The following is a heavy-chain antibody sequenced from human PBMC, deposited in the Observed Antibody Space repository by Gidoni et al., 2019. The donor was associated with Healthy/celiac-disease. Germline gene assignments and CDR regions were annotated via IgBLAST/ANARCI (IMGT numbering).Heavy chain of an antibody. CDR2: ISYDGSNK. J-gene: IGHJ3*02. V-gene: IGHV3-30*18. Sequence: QVQLVESGAGVVQPGRSLRLSCAVSGFTFSSYGLHRVRQAQGKGLEWVAVISYDGSNKYYADSVKGRFTISRDNSKNTLYLQMNSLRAEDTAVYYCAKGDSDYYDSSGYWGGAFDIWGQGTMVTVSS. CDR3: AKGDSDYYDSSGYWGGAFDI. D-gene: IGHD3-22*01. CDR1: GFTFSSYG.